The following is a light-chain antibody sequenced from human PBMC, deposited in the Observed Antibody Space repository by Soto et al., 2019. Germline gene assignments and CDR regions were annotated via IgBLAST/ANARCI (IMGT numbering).Light chain of an antibody. CDR2: DVN. J-gene: IGLJ3*02. CDR1: SSGVGNYNY. Sequence: QSALTQPRSVSGSPGQSVTISCTGNSSGVGNYNYVSWYQQHPGKAPKVMIYDVNKWPSGVPDRFSGSKSGNTASLTISGLQAEDEADYYCCSYAGSYTWVFGGGTKLTVL. V-gene: IGLV2-11*01. CDR3: CSYAGSYTWV.